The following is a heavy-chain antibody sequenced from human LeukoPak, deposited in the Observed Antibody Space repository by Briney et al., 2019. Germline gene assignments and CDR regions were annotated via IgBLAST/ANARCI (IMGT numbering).Heavy chain of an antibody. J-gene: IGHJ6*04. CDR1: GFTFSSYA. V-gene: IGHV3-23*01. CDR3: ARALLYYDFWSGYLEV. Sequence: GGSLRLSCAASGFTFSSYAMSWVRQAPGKGLEWVSAISGSGGSTYYADSVKGRFTISRDNSKNTLYLQMNSLRAEDTAVYYCARALLYYDFWSGYLEVWGKGTTVTVSS. CDR2: ISGSGGST. D-gene: IGHD3-3*01.